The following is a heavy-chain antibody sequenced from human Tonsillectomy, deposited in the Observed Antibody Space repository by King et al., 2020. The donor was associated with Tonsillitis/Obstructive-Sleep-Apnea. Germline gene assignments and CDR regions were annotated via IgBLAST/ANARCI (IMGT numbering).Heavy chain of an antibody. J-gene: IGHJ4*02. D-gene: IGHD1-14*01. Sequence: VQLVESGGGLLKPGGSLRLSCVVSGFTFSNAWMSWVRQAPGKGLEWVGRIKSETDGGTTDYAAPVKGRFTISRDDSKNTLYLQMNSLKTEDTAMYYCTGRNQFDYWGQGTLVTVSS. CDR2: IKSETDGGTT. CDR1: GFTFSNAW. CDR3: TGRNQFDY. V-gene: IGHV3-15*01.